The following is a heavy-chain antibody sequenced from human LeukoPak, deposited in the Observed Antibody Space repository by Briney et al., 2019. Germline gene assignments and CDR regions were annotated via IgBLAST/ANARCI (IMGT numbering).Heavy chain of an antibody. Sequence: GGSLRLSCAASGFSLSGHAMHWVRQAPGKGLEWVTVISYDSSTENYADSVKGRFIISRDNSKNTLYLQMNSLRPEDTATYYCVREVSTFRRVDAFDIWGQGTMVTVSS. D-gene: IGHD5/OR15-5a*01. CDR3: VREVSTFRRVDAFDI. CDR1: GFSLSGHA. CDR2: ISYDSSTE. V-gene: IGHV3-30*04. J-gene: IGHJ3*02.